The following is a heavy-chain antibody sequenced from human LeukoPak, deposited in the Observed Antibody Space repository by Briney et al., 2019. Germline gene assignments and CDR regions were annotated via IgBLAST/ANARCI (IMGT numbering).Heavy chain of an antibody. CDR3: ARWMATVTTPDY. Sequence: GGSLRLSCAASGFTFSGYGMHWVRQAPGKGLEWVAVIWYDGSNKYYTDSVKGRFTISRDNSKNTLYLQMNSLRVDDTAVYYCARWMATVTTPDYWGQGTLVTVSS. D-gene: IGHD4-11*01. CDR1: GFTFSGYG. V-gene: IGHV3-33*01. CDR2: IWYDGSNK. J-gene: IGHJ4*02.